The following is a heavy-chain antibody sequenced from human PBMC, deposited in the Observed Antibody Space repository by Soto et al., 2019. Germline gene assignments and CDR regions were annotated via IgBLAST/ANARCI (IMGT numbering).Heavy chain of an antibody. V-gene: IGHV4-34*01. J-gene: IGHJ6*02. D-gene: IGHD6-6*01. CDR2: ISHSGST. CDR1: GGSFSGYY. CDR3: ASVAARPRGYYYYGMDV. Sequence: NPSETLSLTCAVYGGSFSGYYWSWIRQPPGKGLEWIGEISHSGSTNYNPSLKSRVTISVDTSKNQFSLKLSSVTAADTAVYYCASVAARPRGYYYYGMDVWGQGTTVTVSS.